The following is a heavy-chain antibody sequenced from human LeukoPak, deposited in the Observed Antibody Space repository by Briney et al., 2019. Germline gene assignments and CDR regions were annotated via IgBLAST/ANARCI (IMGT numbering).Heavy chain of an antibody. CDR1: GGSISSAGYY. CDR2: IYYSGST. J-gene: IGHJ1*01. D-gene: IGHD6-13*01. CDR3: ARAPHSSSWYFQH. V-gene: IGHV4-31*03. Sequence: PSQTLSLTCTVSGGSISSAGYYYHWIRQHPGKGLEWIGYIYYSGSTNYNPSLKSRVTISVDTSKNQFSLKLSSVTAADTAVYYCARAPHSSSWYFQHWGQGTLVTVSS.